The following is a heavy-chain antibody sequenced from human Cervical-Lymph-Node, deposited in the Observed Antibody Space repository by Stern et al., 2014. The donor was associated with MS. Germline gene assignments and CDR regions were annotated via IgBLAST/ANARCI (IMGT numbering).Heavy chain of an antibody. CDR3: ARLLEDYWYFDL. J-gene: IGHJ2*01. CDR2: IYYSGST. V-gene: IGHV4-39*01. Sequence: QLQLQESGPGLVKPSETLSLTCTVSGGSISSSSYCWGWIRQPPGKGLEWIGSIYYSGSTYYNPSLKSRVTISVDTSKHQFSLQLSSVTAADTAVYYCARLLEDYWYFDLWGRGTLVTVSS. CDR1: GGSISSSSYC.